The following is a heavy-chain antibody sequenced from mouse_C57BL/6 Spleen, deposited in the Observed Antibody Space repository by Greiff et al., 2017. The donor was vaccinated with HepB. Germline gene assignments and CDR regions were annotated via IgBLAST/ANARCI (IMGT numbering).Heavy chain of an antibody. Sequence: QVQLQQSGAELVRPGTSVKVSCKASGYAFTNYLIEWVKQRPGQGLEWIGVINPGSGGTNYNEKFKGKATLTADKSSSTAYMQLSSLTSEDSAVYFWARTTMVSHWYFDVWGTGTTVTVSS. CDR2: INPGSGGT. CDR1: GYAFTNYL. CDR3: ARTTMVSHWYFDV. V-gene: IGHV1-54*01. J-gene: IGHJ1*03. D-gene: IGHD2-1*01.